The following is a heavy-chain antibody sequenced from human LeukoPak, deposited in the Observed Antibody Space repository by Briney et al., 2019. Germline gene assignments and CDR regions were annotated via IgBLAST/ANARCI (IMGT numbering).Heavy chain of an antibody. CDR2: IYPGDSDT. CDR1: GHNFNTYW. D-gene: IGHD3-3*01. CDR3: ARSYYDFWSGYYRSVWFDP. Sequence: GESLKISCQGSGHNFNTYWIGWVRQKPGKGLEWMGIIYPGDSDTRYSPSFQGQVTISADESISTAYLQWSSLKASDTAMYYCARSYYDFWSGYYRSVWFDPWGQGTLATVSS. J-gene: IGHJ5*02. V-gene: IGHV5-51*01.